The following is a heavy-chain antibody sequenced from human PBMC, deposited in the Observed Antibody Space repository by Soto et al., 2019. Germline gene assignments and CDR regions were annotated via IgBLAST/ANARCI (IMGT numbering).Heavy chain of an antibody. D-gene: IGHD1-26*01. J-gene: IGHJ4*02. CDR3: GRLPIPYSGGRNKDY. V-gene: IGHV4-59*08. CDR1: GGSISSYY. CDR2: IYYSGST. Sequence: SETLSLTCTVSGGSISSYYWSWIRQPPGKGLEWIGYIYYSGSTNYNPSLKSRVTISVDTSKNQFSLKLSSVTAADTAVDYCGRLPIPYSGGRNKDYWAQRNLLPISS.